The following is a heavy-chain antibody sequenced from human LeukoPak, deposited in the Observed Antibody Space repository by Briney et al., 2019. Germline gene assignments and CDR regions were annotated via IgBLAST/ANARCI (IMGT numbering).Heavy chain of an antibody. CDR3: ARGYAADY. CDR1: EFDFSSHA. D-gene: IGHD6-25*01. CDR2: ISISGSKT. V-gene: IGHV3-23*01. Sequence: GGSLRLSCAASEFDFSSHAMTWVRQAPGKGLEWVSAISISGSKTYYADSVKGRFTISRDNSKNTLYLQMDSLRVEDTAVYYCARGYAADYWGQGTLVTVSS. J-gene: IGHJ4*02.